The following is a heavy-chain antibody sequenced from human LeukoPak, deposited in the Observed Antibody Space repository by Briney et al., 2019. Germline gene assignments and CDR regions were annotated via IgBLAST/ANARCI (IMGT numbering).Heavy chain of an antibody. CDR2: IRYDGSNK. CDR1: GFTFSTYG. CDR3: ARGEGYDILDY. Sequence: GWSLRLSCTASGFTFSTYGMHCVRQAPGKGLEWVSFIRYDGSNKYYAESLQGRFTVSRDNSENTLYLQMNSLRPDGTAMYYCARGEGYDILDYWGQGTLVTVSS. J-gene: IGHJ4*02. V-gene: IGHV3-30*02. D-gene: IGHD3-9*01.